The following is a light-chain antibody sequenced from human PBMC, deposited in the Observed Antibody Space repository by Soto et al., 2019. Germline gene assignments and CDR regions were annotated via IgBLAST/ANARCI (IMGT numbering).Light chain of an antibody. V-gene: IGKV3-20*01. CDR2: GAS. J-gene: IGKJ2*02. CDR3: HLYGSSPPWT. Sequence: EIVLTQSPGTLSLSPGERATLSCRASQSVSSSYLAWYQQTPGQAPRLLIYGASSSATGIPDRFSGSGSGTDFTLTISRLEPEGFAVYYCHLYGSSPPWTFGQGTELEI. CDR1: QSVSSSY.